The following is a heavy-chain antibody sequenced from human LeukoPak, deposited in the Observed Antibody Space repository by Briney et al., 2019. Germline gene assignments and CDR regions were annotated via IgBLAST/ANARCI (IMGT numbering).Heavy chain of an antibody. V-gene: IGHV3-7*01. CDR1: GFTFSTYS. CDR2: INQDGSAE. CDR3: VRLFGGVTTFDY. D-gene: IGHD4-17*01. J-gene: IGHJ4*02. Sequence: GGSLRFSCAASGFTFSTYSMSWVRQAPGKGLDWVASINQDGSAEYYVDSVRGRFTISRDNAKNSLYLQVNSLRVDDTAVYYCVRLFGGVTTFDYWGQGTLVTVSS.